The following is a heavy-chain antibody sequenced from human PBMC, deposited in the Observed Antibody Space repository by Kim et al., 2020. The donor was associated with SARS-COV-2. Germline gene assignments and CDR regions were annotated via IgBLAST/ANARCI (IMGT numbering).Heavy chain of an antibody. CDR2: IDPSDSYT. Sequence: GESLKISCKGSGYSFTSYWISWVRQMPGKGLEWMGRIDPSDSYTNYSPSFQGHVTISADKSISTAYLQWSSLKASDTAMYYCARHSGYSGYDESYYYYYGMDVWGQGTTVTVSS. V-gene: IGHV5-10-1*01. J-gene: IGHJ6*02. CDR3: ARHSGYSGYDESYYYYYGMDV. D-gene: IGHD5-12*01. CDR1: GYSFTSYW.